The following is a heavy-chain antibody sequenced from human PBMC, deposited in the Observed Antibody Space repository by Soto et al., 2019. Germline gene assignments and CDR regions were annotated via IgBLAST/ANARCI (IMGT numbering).Heavy chain of an antibody. CDR1: GGSISSYY. D-gene: IGHD5-18*01. J-gene: IGHJ6*02. CDR3: ARARGYSYGYYYYGMDV. Sequence: SETLSLTCTVSGGSISSYYWSWIRQPPGKGLEWIGYTYYSGSTNYNPSLKSRVTISVDTSKNQFSLKLSSVTAADTAVYYCARARGYSYGYYYYGMDVWGQGTTVTVSS. CDR2: TYYSGST. V-gene: IGHV4-59*01.